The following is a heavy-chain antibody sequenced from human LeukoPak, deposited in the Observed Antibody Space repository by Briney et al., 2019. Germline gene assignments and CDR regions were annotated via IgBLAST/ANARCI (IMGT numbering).Heavy chain of an antibody. J-gene: IGHJ6*02. CDR2: ISSSSSYI. CDR3: ARSHCSSTSCYPHSGSRSNYYGMDV. D-gene: IGHD2-2*01. Sequence: GGSLRLSCAASGFTFSSYSMNWVRQAPGKGLEWVSSISSSSSYIYYADSVKGRFTISRDNAKNSLYLQMNSLRAEDTAVYYCARSHCSSTSCYPHSGSRSNYYGMDVWGQGTTVTVSS. V-gene: IGHV3-21*01. CDR1: GFTFSSYS.